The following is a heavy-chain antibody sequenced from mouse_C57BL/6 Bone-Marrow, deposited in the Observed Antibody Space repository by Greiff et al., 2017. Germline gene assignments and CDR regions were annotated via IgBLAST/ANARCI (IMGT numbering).Heavy chain of an antibody. D-gene: IGHD1-1*01. V-gene: IGHV1-26*01. Sequence: EVQLQQSGPELVKPGASVKISCKASGYTFTDYYMNWVKQSHGKSLEWIGDINPNNGGTSYNQKFKGKATLTVDKSSSTAYMELRSLTSEDSAVYYCATFYGSSSPWFAYWGQGTLVTVSA. CDR3: ATFYGSSSPWFAY. CDR2: INPNNGGT. CDR1: GYTFTDYY. J-gene: IGHJ3*01.